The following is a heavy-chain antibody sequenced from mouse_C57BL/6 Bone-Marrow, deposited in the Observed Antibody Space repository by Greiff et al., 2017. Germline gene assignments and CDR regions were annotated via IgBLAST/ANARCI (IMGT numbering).Heavy chain of an antibody. V-gene: IGHV1-62-2*01. CDR2: FYPGSGSI. D-gene: IGHD1-1*01. CDR3: ARHEDGGYYGRDYFDY. Sequence: VQLVESGAELVKPGASVKLSCKASGYTFTEYTIHWVKQRSGQGLEWIGWFYPGSGSIKYNEKFKDKATLTADKSSSPVYMELSRLTSEDSAVYFCARHEDGGYYGRDYFDYWGQGTTLTVSS. J-gene: IGHJ2*01. CDR1: GYTFTEYT.